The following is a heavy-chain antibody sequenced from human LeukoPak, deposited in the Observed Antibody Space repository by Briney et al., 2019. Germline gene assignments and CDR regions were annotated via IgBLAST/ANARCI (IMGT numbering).Heavy chain of an antibody. D-gene: IGHD3-22*01. Sequence: SETLSLTCTVSGDSISNSDYSWGWIRQPPGKGLEWIGSMYYSGTTYYNPSLKSRLTISVDTSKNQFSLNLSFVTGADTAVYYCARHGRVAYYYDSSGYINWFDPWGQGTLVTVSS. V-gene: IGHV4-39*01. CDR3: ARHGRVAYYYDSSGYINWFDP. J-gene: IGHJ5*02. CDR2: MYYSGTT. CDR1: GDSISNSDYS.